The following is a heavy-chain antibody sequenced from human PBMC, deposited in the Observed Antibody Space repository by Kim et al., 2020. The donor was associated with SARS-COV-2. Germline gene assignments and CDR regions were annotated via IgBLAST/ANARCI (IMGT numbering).Heavy chain of an antibody. CDR1: GGSISSYY. CDR2: IYYSGST. Sequence: SETLSLTCTVSGGSISSYYWSWIRQPPGKGLEWIGYIYYSGSTNYNPSLKSRVTISVDTSKNQFSLKLSSVTAADTAVYYCARHEPDSGSRVYYYYYMDVCGKGTTVTVSS. CDR3: ARHEPDSGSRVYYYYYMDV. V-gene: IGHV4-59*08. D-gene: IGHD1-26*01. J-gene: IGHJ6*03.